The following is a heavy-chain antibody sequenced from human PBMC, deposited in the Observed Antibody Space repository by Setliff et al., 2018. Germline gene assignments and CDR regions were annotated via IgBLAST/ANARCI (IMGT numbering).Heavy chain of an antibody. CDR3: ARADLERYYYFYYLDV. V-gene: IGHV4-39*07. D-gene: IGHD1-20*01. CDR2: IFYSGRT. CDR1: GASITNINYY. J-gene: IGHJ6*03. Sequence: SETLSLTCTVSGASITNINYYWGLIRQPPGKGLEWIGSIFYSGRTFYNPSLKSRVTMSVDKSKNQFSLKLSSVTAADTAVYFCARADLERYYYFYYLDVWGKGTTVTVSS.